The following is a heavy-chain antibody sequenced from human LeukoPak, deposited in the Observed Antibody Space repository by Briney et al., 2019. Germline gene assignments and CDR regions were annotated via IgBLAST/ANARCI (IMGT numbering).Heavy chain of an antibody. D-gene: IGHD5-18*01. CDR3: ARDLACSYGYVDYYFDY. V-gene: IGHV3-21*01. Sequence: GGSLRLSCAASGFTFSSYSMNWVRQAPGKGLEWVSSISSSSSYIYYADSVKGRFTISRDNAKNSLYLQMNSLRAEDTAVYYCARDLACSYGYVDYYFDYWGQGTLVTVSS. CDR1: GFTFSSYS. J-gene: IGHJ4*02. CDR2: ISSSSSYI.